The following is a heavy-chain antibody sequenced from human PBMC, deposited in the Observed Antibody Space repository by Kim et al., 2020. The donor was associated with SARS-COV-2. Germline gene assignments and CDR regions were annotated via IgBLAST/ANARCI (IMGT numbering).Heavy chain of an antibody. Sequence: ASVKVSCKASGYTFTAYYLDWVRQAPGQGLQWMGRINTDSGVTDYAREFQGRVTMTRDTSINTAYLDMSGLRSDDLAVYYCTTGVKYAFEVWGPGTMVT. CDR3: TTGVKYAFEV. J-gene: IGHJ3*01. CDR2: INTDSGVT. V-gene: IGHV1-2*06. D-gene: IGHD7-27*01. CDR1: GYTFTAYY.